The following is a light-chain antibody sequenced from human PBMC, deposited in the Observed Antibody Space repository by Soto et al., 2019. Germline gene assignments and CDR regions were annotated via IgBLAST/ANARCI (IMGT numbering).Light chain of an antibody. Sequence: EIVLTQSPCTLSLSPGQRATLSCRASQSVSSNYLAWYQLKPGQGPRLRSHGASRRATAIPDRFSGSGSGTDFTLTISRLEPEGFAMYYCQQYGNSPQTFGPGTKVDIK. CDR1: QSVSSNY. CDR3: QQYGNSPQT. CDR2: GAS. J-gene: IGKJ2*01. V-gene: IGKV3-20*01.